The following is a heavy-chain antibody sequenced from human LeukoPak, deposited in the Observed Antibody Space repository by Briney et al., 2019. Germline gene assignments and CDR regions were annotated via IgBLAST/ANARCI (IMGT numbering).Heavy chain of an antibody. D-gene: IGHD3-22*01. Sequence: SETLTLTCTVSGGSINSYYWSWIRQPAGKGLEWIGRIYTSGSTNYNPSLKSRVTMSVDTSKNQFSLKLSSVTAADTAVYYCARDYYDSSGYYFYFDYWGQGTLVTVSS. CDR1: GGSINSYY. V-gene: IGHV4-4*07. CDR3: ARDYYDSSGYYFYFDY. CDR2: IYTSGST. J-gene: IGHJ4*02.